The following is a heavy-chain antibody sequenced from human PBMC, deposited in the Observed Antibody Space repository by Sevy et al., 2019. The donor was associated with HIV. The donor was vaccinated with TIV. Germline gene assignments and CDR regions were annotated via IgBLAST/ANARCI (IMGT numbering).Heavy chain of an antibody. CDR1: GYTFTGYY. CDR3: ARGRQHLVLGGFYYYGMDV. Sequence: ASVKVSCKASGYTFTGYYMHWVRQAPGQGLEWMGRINPNSGGTNYAQKFQGRVTMTRDTSISTAYMELSRLRSDDTAVYYCARGRQHLVLGGFYYYGMDVWGQGTTVTVSS. D-gene: IGHD6-13*01. CDR2: INPNSGGT. V-gene: IGHV1-2*06. J-gene: IGHJ6*02.